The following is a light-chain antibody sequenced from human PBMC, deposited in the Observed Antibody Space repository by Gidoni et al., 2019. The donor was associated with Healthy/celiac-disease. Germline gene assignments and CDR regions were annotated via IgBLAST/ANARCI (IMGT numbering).Light chain of an antibody. CDR2: GAS. CDR1: QSVSSSY. J-gene: IGKJ2*01. CDR3: QQYGSSTDT. Sequence: EIVLTQSPGTLSLSPGERATLSCRASQSVSSSYLAWYQQKPGQAPRLIIYGASSRATGIPDRFSGSGSGTDFTLTISRLEPEDFAVYYCQQYGSSTDTFGQGTKLEIK. V-gene: IGKV3-20*01.